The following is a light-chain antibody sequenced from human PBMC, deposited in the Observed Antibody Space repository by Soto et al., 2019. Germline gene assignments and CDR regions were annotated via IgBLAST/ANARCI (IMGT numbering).Light chain of an antibody. J-gene: IGKJ4*01. CDR1: QSICSTY. CDR3: QQYNNWPPLT. V-gene: IGKV3-20*01. CDR2: DVS. Sequence: EIVLTQSPGTLSLSPGERATLSCRASQSICSTYLAWYQQKPGQAPRLLIYDVSTRATGIPDRFSGSGSGTDFTLTITRLEPEDFAVYYCQQYNNWPPLTFGGGTKVEIK.